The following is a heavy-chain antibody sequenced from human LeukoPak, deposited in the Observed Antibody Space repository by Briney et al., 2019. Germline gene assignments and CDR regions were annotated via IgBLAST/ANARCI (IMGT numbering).Heavy chain of an antibody. CDR1: GGSINSSSYY. CDR2: IYYSGST. J-gene: IGHJ4*02. V-gene: IGHV4-39*07. D-gene: IGHD3-10*01. CDR3: AKGSYYYGSGSYFDY. Sequence: SETLSRTCTVSGGSINSSSYYWGWIRQPPGKGLEWIGSIYYSGSTYYNPSLKSRVTISVDTSKNQFSLKLSSVTAADTAVYYCAKGSYYYGSGSYFDYWGQGTLVTVSS.